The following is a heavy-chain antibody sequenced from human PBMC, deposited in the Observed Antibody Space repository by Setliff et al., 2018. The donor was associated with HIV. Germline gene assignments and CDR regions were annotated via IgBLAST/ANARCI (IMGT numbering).Heavy chain of an antibody. J-gene: IGHJ4*02. CDR3: ARDVMEYFGNYFDY. D-gene: IGHD3-3*01. Sequence: SETLSLTCTVSGGSISSGSYYRSWIRQPPGKGLEWIGSIYYSGSTYYNPSLKSRVTISVDTSKHQFSLKLTSVTAADTALYYCARDVMEYFGNYFDYWGQGALVTVSS. CDR1: GGSISSGSYY. CDR2: IYYSGST. V-gene: IGHV4-39*02.